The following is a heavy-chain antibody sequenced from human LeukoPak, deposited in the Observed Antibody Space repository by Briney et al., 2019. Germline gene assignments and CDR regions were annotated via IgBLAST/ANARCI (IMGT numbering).Heavy chain of an antibody. D-gene: IGHD1-26*01. J-gene: IGHJ4*02. V-gene: IGHV1-2*02. CDR2: INPNSGDT. CDR3: ARGSTVGATESLGFDY. CDR1: GYTFTGYY. Sequence: GASVRVSCKASGYTFTGYYIHWVRQAPGQGLEWMGWINPNSGDTHFAQEFQGRVTMTRDTSISTAYMELSMVRSDDTAMYYCARGSTVGATESLGFDYWGQGNPVTVSS.